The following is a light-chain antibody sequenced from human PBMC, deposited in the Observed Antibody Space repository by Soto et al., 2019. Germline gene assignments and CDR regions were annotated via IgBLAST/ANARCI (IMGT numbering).Light chain of an antibody. CDR1: QSIITY. CDR3: QQSFSTPIT. J-gene: IGKJ5*01. Sequence: DIQMTRSPSSLAASVGAIVTITCRASQSIITYLNWFQQKPGTAPKVLIYDASALQSGVPSRCRGRGAGTDCTLSINGLKPEDFASYYCQQSFSTPITVGQGTRLEIK. V-gene: IGKV1-39*01. CDR2: DAS.